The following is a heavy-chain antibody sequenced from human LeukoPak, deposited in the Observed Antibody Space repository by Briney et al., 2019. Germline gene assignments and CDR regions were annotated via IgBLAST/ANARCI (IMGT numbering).Heavy chain of an antibody. J-gene: IGHJ5*02. CDR2: ITSGGSAM. D-gene: IGHD3-9*01. Sequence: GGSLRLSCAASGFTFSSYEMNWVRQAPGKGLEWLSYITSGGSAMYYAESVKGRFTISRDNAKNSLYLQMNSLRAEDTAVYYCARAGEYYDILSGSQRGFDPWGQGTLVTVSS. V-gene: IGHV3-48*03. CDR3: ARAGEYYDILSGSQRGFDP. CDR1: GFTFSSYE.